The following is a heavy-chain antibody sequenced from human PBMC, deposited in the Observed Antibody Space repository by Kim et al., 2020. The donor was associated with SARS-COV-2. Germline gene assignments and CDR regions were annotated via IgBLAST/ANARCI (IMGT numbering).Heavy chain of an antibody. V-gene: IGHV4-4*02. Sequence: SETLSLTCAVSGGSISSSNWWSWVRQPPGKGLEWIGEIYHSGSTNYNPSLKSRVTISVDKSKNQFSLKLSSVTAADTAVYYCARDGGGYFARGMDVWGQGTTVTVSS. D-gene: IGHD3-9*01. J-gene: IGHJ6*02. CDR2: IYHSGST. CDR3: ARDGGGYFARGMDV. CDR1: GGSISSSNW.